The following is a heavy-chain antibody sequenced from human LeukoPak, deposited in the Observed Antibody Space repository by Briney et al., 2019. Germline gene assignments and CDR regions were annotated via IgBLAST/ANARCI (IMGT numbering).Heavy chain of an antibody. CDR1: GGSISSYY. V-gene: IGHV4-59*01. Sequence: SETLSLTCTVSGGSISSYYWSWIRQPPGKGLEWIGYIYYSGSTNYNPSLKSRVTISVDTSKNQFSLKLSSVTAADTAVYYCARGVEYSSGWYRGHNWFDPWGQGTLVTVSS. J-gene: IGHJ5*02. CDR2: IYYSGST. CDR3: ARGVEYSSGWYRGHNWFDP. D-gene: IGHD6-19*01.